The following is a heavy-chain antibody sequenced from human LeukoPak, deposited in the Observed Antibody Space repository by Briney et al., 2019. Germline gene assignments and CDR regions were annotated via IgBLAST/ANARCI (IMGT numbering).Heavy chain of an antibody. D-gene: IGHD2-15*01. CDR3: AKDKGWRGYYFDY. Sequence: PGRSLRLSCAASGFTFSSYGMHWVRQVPGKGLEWVAVISYDGDKKYYADSVKGRFTISRDNSKKTLYLQMNSLRAEDAAVYYCAKDKGWRGYYFDYWGQGTLVTVSS. J-gene: IGHJ4*02. V-gene: IGHV3-30*18. CDR2: ISYDGDKK. CDR1: GFTFSSYG.